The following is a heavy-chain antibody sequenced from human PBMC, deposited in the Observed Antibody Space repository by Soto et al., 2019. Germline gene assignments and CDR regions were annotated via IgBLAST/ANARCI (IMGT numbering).Heavy chain of an antibody. CDR1: GGSISSSSYY. J-gene: IGHJ4*02. Sequence: SETLSLTCTVSGGSISSSSYYWGWIRQPPGKGLEWIGSIYYSGSTYYNPSLKSRVTISVDTSKNQFSLKLSSVTAADTAVYYCASHGIWGSYRYTDRFDYWGQGTLVTAPQ. CDR3: ASHGIWGSYRYTDRFDY. D-gene: IGHD3-16*02. CDR2: IYYSGST. V-gene: IGHV4-39*01.